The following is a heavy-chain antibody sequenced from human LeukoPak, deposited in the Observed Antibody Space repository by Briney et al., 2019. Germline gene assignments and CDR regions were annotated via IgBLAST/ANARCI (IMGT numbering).Heavy chain of an antibody. V-gene: IGHV4-59*12. CDR1: GGSISSYY. D-gene: IGHD6-19*01. CDR2: IYYSGST. CDR3: ARGQWLAPRGFDP. J-gene: IGHJ5*02. Sequence: PSETLSLTCTVSGGSISSYYWSWIRQPPGKGLEWIGYIYYSGSTNYNPSLKSRVTISVDTSKNQFSLKLSSVTAADTAVYYCARGQWLAPRGFDPWGQGTLVTVSS.